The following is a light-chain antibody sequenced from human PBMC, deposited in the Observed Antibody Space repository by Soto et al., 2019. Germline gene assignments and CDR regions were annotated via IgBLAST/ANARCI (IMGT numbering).Light chain of an antibody. J-gene: IGKJ1*01. CDR3: HEYNTWPWT. V-gene: IGKV3-15*01. CDR2: GAS. CDR1: QSLNTN. Sequence: ETVMTQSPATLSVSPGEGATLSCRASQSLNTNLAWYQQKLGQAPRVLIYGASTRATGIPARFSGSGSGTEFTLTSSGLQSEDSGVYFWHEYNTWPWTFGQGTRVEIK.